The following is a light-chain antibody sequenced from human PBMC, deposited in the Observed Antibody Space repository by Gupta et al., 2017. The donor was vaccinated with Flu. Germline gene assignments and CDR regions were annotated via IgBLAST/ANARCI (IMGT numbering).Light chain of an antibody. V-gene: IGKV3-11*01. CDR1: ETISTY. Sequence: EIVLTQSPVTLSLSPGERATLSCRASETISTYLAWYQQKPGQAPRLLIYDASNRDTGIPARFSGSGYGTDFTLTISSRHPEDFAVYYCQQRSNRPPLTFGGGTKVEIK. J-gene: IGKJ4*01. CDR2: DAS. CDR3: QQRSNRPPLT.